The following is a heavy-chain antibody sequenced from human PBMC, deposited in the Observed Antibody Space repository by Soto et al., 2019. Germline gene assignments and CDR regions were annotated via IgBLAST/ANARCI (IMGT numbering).Heavy chain of an antibody. D-gene: IGHD1-26*01. CDR3: ARGWEPLGPYYYYGMDV. J-gene: IGHJ6*02. CDR2: TNHSGST. Sequence: SETLSLTCAVYGAALRGSYWGWIRQPPGKELERIGETNHSGSTNYNPSPKSRVTISVDTSKNQFSLKLSSVTAADTAVHCCARGWEPLGPYYYYGMDVWGPGTKVT. CDR1: GAALRGSY. V-gene: IGHV4-34*01.